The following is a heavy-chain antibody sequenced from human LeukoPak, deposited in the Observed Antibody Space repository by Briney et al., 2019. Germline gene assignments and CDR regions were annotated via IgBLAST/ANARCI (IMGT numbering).Heavy chain of an antibody. CDR2: ISAYNGNT. V-gene: IGHV1-18*01. D-gene: IGHD2-2*01. CDR1: GYTFTSYG. CDR3: ARDPPGDPAFDY. Sequence: ASVKVSCKASGYTFTSYGISWVRQAPGQGLEWMGWISAYNGNTNYAQKLQGRVTMTTDTSTSTAYMELRSLRSVDTAVYYCARDPPGDPAFDYWGQGTLVTVSS. J-gene: IGHJ4*02.